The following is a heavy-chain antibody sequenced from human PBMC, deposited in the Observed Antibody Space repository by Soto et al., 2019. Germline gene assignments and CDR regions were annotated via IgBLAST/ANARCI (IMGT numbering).Heavy chain of an antibody. Sequence: GESLRISCKGSGYSFTSYWIGWVRQMPGKGLEWMGIIYPGDSDTRYSPSFQGQVTISADKSISTAYLQWSSLKASDAAMYYCARRHYLVWGTAPNWFDPWGQGTLVTVA. V-gene: IGHV5-51*01. J-gene: IGHJ5*02. CDR2: IYPGDSDT. CDR3: ARRHYLVWGTAPNWFDP. D-gene: IGHD3-16*01. CDR1: GYSFTSYW.